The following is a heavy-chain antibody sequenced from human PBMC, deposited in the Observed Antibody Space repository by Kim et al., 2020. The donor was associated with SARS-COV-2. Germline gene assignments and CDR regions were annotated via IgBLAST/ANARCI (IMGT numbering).Heavy chain of an antibody. CDR1: GGSISSGDYY. Sequence: SETLSLTCTVSGGSISSGDYYWSWIRQPPGKGLEWIGYIYYSGSTYYNPSLKSRVTISVDTSKNQFSLKLSSVTAADTAVYYCARFLGYSSSSGYFDYWGQGTLVTVSS. CDR3: ARFLGYSSSSGYFDY. D-gene: IGHD6-6*01. CDR2: IYYSGST. V-gene: IGHV4-30-4*01. J-gene: IGHJ4*02.